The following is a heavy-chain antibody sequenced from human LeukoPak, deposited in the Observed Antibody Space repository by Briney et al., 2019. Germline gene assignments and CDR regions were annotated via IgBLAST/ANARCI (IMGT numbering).Heavy chain of an antibody. CDR1: GGAISGYY. CDR3: ARVGSGYDFFDY. CDR2: VYSSGST. Sequence: SETLSLTCTVSGGAISGYYWSWIRQPAGKGLEWLGRVYSSGSTKYNPSLESRVTMSVDTSKNQFSLKLNFVTAADTAVYYCARVGSGYDFFDYWDQGTLVTVSP. J-gene: IGHJ4*02. V-gene: IGHV4-4*07. D-gene: IGHD3/OR15-3a*01.